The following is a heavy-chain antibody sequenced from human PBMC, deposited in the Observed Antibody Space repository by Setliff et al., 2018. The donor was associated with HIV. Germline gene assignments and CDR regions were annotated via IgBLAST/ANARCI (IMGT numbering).Heavy chain of an antibody. V-gene: IGHV3-33*06. Sequence: SCAASGFTFNSYGIHWVRQAPGKGLEWVALIWYDASKKEYADAVKGRFNILRDDSKKTAYLQMSSLRADDTAVYYCVKDVLKFWSGSGALDFWGPGTLVTVSS. J-gene: IGHJ4*02. CDR3: VKDVLKFWSGSGALDF. D-gene: IGHD3-3*01. CDR2: IWYDASKK. CDR1: GFTFNSYG.